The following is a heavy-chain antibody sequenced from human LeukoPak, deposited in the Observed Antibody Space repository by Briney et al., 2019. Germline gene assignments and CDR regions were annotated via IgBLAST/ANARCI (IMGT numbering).Heavy chain of an antibody. J-gene: IGHJ4*02. CDR1: GFTFSSYA. Sequence: GGSLRLSCAASGFTFSSYAMSWARQAPGKGLEWVSAISDSGGTTWYADSLKGRFAISRDNSKNTLFLQMNSLRAEDTARYYCAKDYYDDSGSRYDFWGQGTLVTVSS. D-gene: IGHD3-22*01. V-gene: IGHV3-23*01. CDR3: AKDYYDDSGSRYDF. CDR2: ISDSGGTT.